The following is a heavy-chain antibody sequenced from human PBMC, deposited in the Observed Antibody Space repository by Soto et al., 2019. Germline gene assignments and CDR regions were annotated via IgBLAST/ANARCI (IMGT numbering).Heavy chain of an antibody. J-gene: IGHJ4*02. CDR3: AKGQTVVAARDFDY. CDR2: ISGSGGST. CDR1: GFTFSSYA. Sequence: EVQLLESGGGLVQPGGSLRLSCAASGFTFSSYAMSWVRQAPGKGLEWVSAISGSGGSTYYADSVKGRFTISRDNSKKTLYLQMKSMRAEDTAVYYCAKGQTVVAARDFDYWGQGTLVTVSS. D-gene: IGHD2-15*01. V-gene: IGHV3-23*01.